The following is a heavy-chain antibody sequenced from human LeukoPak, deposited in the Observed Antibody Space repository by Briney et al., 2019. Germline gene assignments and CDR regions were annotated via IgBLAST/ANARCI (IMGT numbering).Heavy chain of an antibody. CDR1: GFTFTTYA. CDR3: AKFYDLLTGYFDH. CDR2: ISGGGGGT. Sequence: GGSLRLSCAASGFTFTTYAMGWVRQSPGKGLEWVSSISGGGGGTYYAEFVKGRFTISRDNSKNTLYLQMNSLRAEDTAVYYCAKFYDLLTGYFDHWRQGTLVTVSS. V-gene: IGHV3-23*01. J-gene: IGHJ4*02. D-gene: IGHD3-9*01.